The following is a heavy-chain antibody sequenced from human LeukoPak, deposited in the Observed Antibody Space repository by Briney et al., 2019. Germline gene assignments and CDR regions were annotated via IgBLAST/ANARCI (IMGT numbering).Heavy chain of an antibody. Sequence: PSQTLSLTCTVSGGSISSGSYYWTWIRQPAGRGLEWIGRIYTSGSTNYNPSLKSRVTISVDTSKNQFSLNLSSLTAADTAMYYCARGRTVAGFDYWGQGTLVTVSS. V-gene: IGHV4-61*02. CDR1: GGSISSGSYY. D-gene: IGHD6-19*01. CDR2: IYTSGST. J-gene: IGHJ4*02. CDR3: ARGRTVAGFDY.